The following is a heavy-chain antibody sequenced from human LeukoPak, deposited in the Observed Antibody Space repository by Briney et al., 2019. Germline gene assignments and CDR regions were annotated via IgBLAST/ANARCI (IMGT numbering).Heavy chain of an antibody. CDR3: ARQTRDGSGSRGYSFDF. CDR1: GYNFTTHW. J-gene: IGHJ4*02. D-gene: IGHD3-10*01. CDR2: VHPSDSYT. Sequence: GESLKISCQGSGYNFTTHWISWVRQMPGKGLEWMGRVHPSDSYTKYSPSFQGHVSISADKSISTAYLQWSSLKASDTAMYYCARQTRDGSGSRGYSFDFWGLGTLVTVSS. V-gene: IGHV5-10-1*01.